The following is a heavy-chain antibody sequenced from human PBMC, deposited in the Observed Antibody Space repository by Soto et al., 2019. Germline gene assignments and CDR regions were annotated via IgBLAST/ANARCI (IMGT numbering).Heavy chain of an antibody. J-gene: IGHJ6*02. CDR1: GGSISSGGYY. D-gene: IGHD3-3*01. V-gene: IGHV4-39*01. CDR2: IYYSGST. Sequence: PSETLSLTCTVSGGSISSGGYYWGWIRQPPGKGLEWIGSIYYSGSTYYNPSLKSRVTISVDTSKNQFSLKLSSVTAADTAVYYCARLYYDFWSGYSYYYYYGMDVWGQGTTVTVSS. CDR3: ARLYYDFWSGYSYYYYYGMDV.